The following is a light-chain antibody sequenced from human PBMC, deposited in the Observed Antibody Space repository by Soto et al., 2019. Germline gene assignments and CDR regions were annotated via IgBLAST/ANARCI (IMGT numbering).Light chain of an antibody. CDR1: QSVTNSY. Sequence: EIVLTQSPDTLSLSPGEGATLSCRASQSVTNSYLAWYQQKPGQAPRLLIYGASSRATGIPDRFSGSGSETDFTLTISRLEPEDFAVYYCQQYSSSPPITFGQGTRLEIK. CDR2: GAS. CDR3: QQYSSSPPIT. V-gene: IGKV3-20*01. J-gene: IGKJ5*01.